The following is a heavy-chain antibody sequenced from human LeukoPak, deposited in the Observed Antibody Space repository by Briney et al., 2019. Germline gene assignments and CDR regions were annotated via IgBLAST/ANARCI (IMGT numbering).Heavy chain of an antibody. Sequence: PGGSLRLSCAASGFTFRSFGMHWVRQAPGKGLEWVAFIQYDGSNKYYADSVKGRFTISRDNSKSTLYLQMNSLRAEDTAVYYCARGSGGVDYWGQGTLVTVSS. D-gene: IGHD3-10*01. CDR3: ARGSGGVDY. V-gene: IGHV3-30*02. J-gene: IGHJ4*02. CDR2: IQYDGSNK. CDR1: GFTFRSFG.